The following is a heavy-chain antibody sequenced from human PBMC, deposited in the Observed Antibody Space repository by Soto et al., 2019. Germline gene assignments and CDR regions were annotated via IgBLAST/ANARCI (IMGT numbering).Heavy chain of an antibody. J-gene: IGHJ6*02. CDR3: ARDGDTAMVLSGMDV. CDR2: IWYDGSNK. D-gene: IGHD5-18*01. V-gene: IGHV3-33*01. Sequence: GGSLRLSCAASGFTFSSYGMHWVRQAPGKGLEWVAVIWYDGSNKYYADSVKGRFTISRDNSKNTLYLQMNSLRAEDTAVYYCARDGDTAMVLSGMDVWGQGTTVTVSS. CDR1: GFTFSSYG.